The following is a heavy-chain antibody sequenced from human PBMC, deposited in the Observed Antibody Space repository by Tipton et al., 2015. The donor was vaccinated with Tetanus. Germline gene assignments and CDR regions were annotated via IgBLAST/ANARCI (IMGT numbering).Heavy chain of an antibody. V-gene: IGHV4-39*07. CDR3: ARERLGPVTGTRYYFDY. CDR1: DDSISSSSYY. Sequence: TLSLTCSVSDDSISSSSYYWEWIRQPPGKGLEWIGSIDFSGSTYYIPSLKSRVTISVDTSKNQCSLNLTSVTAADTAVYYCARERLGPVTGTRYYFDYWGQGTLVIVSS. CDR2: IDFSGST. J-gene: IGHJ4*02. D-gene: IGHD6-19*01.